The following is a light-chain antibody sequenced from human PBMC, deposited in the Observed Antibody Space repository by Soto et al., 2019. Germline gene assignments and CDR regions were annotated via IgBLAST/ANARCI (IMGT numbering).Light chain of an antibody. CDR1: SSDVGGYNY. J-gene: IGLJ1*01. CDR3: SSYTSTSTYV. Sequence: QSVLTQPASVSGSPGQSITISCTGTSSDVGGYNYVSWYQQYPGKAPKLMIYHVSNRPSGVSNRFSGSESGNSASLTISGLQADDEADYYCSSYTSTSTYVFGTGTKVTVL. CDR2: HVS. V-gene: IGLV2-14*01.